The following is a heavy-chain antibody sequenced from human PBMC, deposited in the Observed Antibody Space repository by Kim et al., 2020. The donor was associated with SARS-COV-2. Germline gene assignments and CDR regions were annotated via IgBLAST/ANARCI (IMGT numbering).Heavy chain of an antibody. J-gene: IGHJ4*02. Sequence: GSTNYNPSLKSRVTISVDTSKNQFSLKLSSVTAADTAVYYCARGSTQIDYWGQGTLVTVSS. CDR2: GST. V-gene: IGHV4-59*09. CDR3: ARGSTQIDY. D-gene: IGHD2-2*01.